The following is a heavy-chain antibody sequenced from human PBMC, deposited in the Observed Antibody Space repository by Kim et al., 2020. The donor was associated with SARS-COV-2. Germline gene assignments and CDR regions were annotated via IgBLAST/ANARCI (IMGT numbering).Heavy chain of an antibody. D-gene: IGHD3-16*01. V-gene: IGHV7-4-1*02. Sequence: ASVKVSCKASGYTFTSYAMNWVRQAPGQGLEWMGWINTNTGNPTYAQGFTGRFXFSXXTSVSTAYLQISXXXAEDTAVYYCARXRXXXXXGGFSINVNWFXXWGQXXXVTVSS. CDR1: GYTFTSYA. J-gene: IGHJ5*02. CDR3: ARXRXXXXXGGFSINVNWFXX. CDR2: INTNTGNP.